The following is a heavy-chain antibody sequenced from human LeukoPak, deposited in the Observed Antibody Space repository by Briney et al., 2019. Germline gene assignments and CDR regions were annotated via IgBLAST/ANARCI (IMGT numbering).Heavy chain of an antibody. CDR3: AKATYGVRYGMDV. CDR1: GFTFSNYA. J-gene: IGHJ6*02. CDR2: IRYDDGNHR. D-gene: IGHD4-17*01. V-gene: IGHV3-30*02. Sequence: PGGSLRLSCAVSGFTFSNYAMHWVRQAPGKGLEWVAFIRYDDGNHRSYAASVKGRFTISRDNSKNTLYLQMNSLRAEDTAVYYCAKATYGVRYGMDVWGQGTTVTVSS.